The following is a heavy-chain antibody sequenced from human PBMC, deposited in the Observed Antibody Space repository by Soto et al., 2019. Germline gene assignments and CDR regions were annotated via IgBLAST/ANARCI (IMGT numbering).Heavy chain of an antibody. Sequence: QVQLVQSGAELKKPGSSVKVSCKASGGSFSSFGISWVRQAPGQGLEWMGGIIPVFGRPNYAQRFRGRLTITADESTNTVYLELIDLRSEDTAVYYCAREGSGYNFWGQGTQVTVSS. CDR2: IIPVFGRP. V-gene: IGHV1-69*01. D-gene: IGHD5-12*01. CDR3: AREGSGYNF. CDR1: GGSFSSFG. J-gene: IGHJ1*01.